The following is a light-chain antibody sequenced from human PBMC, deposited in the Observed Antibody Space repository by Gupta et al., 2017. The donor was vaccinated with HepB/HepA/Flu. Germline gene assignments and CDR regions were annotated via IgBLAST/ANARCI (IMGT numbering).Light chain of an antibody. J-gene: IGKJ5*01. V-gene: IGKV3-20*01. CDR3: QQYAYSPIT. CDR1: QTVGNSY. CDR2: DAS. Sequence: EIVLTQSPATLSLSPGERATLSCRASQTVGNSYLAWYQQQPGQAPRLLIYDASRRATGIPDRFSGSESGTDFTLTISRLESEDFVVYYCQQYAYSPITFGHETRLGIK.